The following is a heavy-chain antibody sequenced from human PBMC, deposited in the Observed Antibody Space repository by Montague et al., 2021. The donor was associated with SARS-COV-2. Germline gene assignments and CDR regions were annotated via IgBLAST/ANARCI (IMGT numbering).Heavy chain of an antibody. V-gene: IGHV4-59*01. CDR2: IYYGGST. D-gene: IGHD6-19*01. J-gene: IGHJ3*02. CDR1: GGSISSYY. CDR3: ARGSGWMGNAFDI. Sequence: SVTLSLTCTVSGGSISSYYWSWIRQPPGKGLEWIGYIYYGGSTNYNPSLKSRVTISVDTSKNQFSLKLSSVTAADTAVYYCARGSGWMGNAFDIWGQGTMVTVSS.